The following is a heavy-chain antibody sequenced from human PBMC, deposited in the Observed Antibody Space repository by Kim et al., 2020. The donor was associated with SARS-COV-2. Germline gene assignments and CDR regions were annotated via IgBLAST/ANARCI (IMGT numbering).Heavy chain of an antibody. J-gene: IGHJ4*02. D-gene: IGHD3-10*01. CDR1: GGSISSYY. CDR3: ARHVLFGAGINYYGSGYFDY. V-gene: IGHV4-59*08. CDR2: IYYSGST. Sequence: SETLSLTCTVSGGSISSYYWSWIRQPPGKGLEWIGYIYYSGSTNYNPSLKSRVTISVDTSKNQFSLKLSSVTAADTAVYYCARHVLFGAGINYYGSGYFDYWGQGTLVTVSS.